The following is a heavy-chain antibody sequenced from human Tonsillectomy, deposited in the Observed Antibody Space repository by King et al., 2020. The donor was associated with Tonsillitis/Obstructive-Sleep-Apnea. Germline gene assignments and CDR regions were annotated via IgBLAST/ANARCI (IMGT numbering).Heavy chain of an antibody. CDR2: ISFTSRTI. CDR3: ARYSYADRVFDY. J-gene: IGHJ4*02. V-gene: IGHV3-48*01. Sequence: VQLVESGGGLAHPGGSLRVSCSASGFNFSSYSMNCVRQAPGKGLEWISYISFTSRTIYYTDSVKGRFTISRDNAKNSLFLQMNSLRAEDTAVYYCARYSYADRVFDYWGQGTLFTVSS. CDR1: GFNFSSYS. D-gene: IGHD4-17*01.